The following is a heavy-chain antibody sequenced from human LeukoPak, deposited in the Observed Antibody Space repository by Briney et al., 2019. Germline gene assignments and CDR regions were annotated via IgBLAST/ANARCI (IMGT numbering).Heavy chain of an antibody. V-gene: IGHV3-73*01. J-gene: IGHJ3*02. CDR2: IWSKANRYAT. CDR3: TRQEAWFGELIAFDI. Sequence: TGGSLKLSCAASGFTFSVSAMDWVRQGSGKGVEGVGRIWSKANRYATAYAASVKGRFTIFRDDSKHTAYLHMSSLKTEEYDVYYCTRQEAWFGELIAFDIWGQGTMVTVSS. D-gene: IGHD3-10*01. CDR1: GFTFSVSA.